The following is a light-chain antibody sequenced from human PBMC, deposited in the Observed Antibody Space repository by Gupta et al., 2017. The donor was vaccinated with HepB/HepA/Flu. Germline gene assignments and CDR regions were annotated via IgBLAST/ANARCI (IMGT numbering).Light chain of an antibody. V-gene: IGLV2-14*03. J-gene: IGLJ2*01. CDR3: SSYTSISKI. Sequence: QSALTQPASVSGSPGQSITISCTGTSSDVGGYNYVSWYQQHPGKAPKLMIYDVSKRPSGVSNRFSGSKSGNTASLTISGLQAEDEADYYCSSYTSISKIFGGGTKLTVL. CDR1: SSDVGGYNY. CDR2: DVS.